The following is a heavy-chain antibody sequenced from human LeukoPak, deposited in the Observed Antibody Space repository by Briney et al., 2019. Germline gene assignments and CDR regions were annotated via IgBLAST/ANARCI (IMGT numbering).Heavy chain of an antibody. CDR2: MHYSGNT. D-gene: IGHD3-22*01. CDR3: ARHFTYHYDSSGYPRDGFDI. V-gene: IGHV4-59*08. CDR1: GGSISGYY. Sequence: SETLSLTCTVSGGSISGYYWSWIRQSPGKGLVWIGYMHYSGNTNYNPSLKSRVIMSVDMSRNHFSLRLSSVTAADTALYFCARHFTYHYDSSGYPRDGFDIWGQGTMVTVSS. J-gene: IGHJ3*02.